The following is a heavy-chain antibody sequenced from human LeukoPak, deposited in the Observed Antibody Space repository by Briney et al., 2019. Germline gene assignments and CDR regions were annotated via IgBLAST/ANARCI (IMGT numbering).Heavy chain of an antibody. CDR1: GFTFSSHE. CDR2: ISSSGSTI. V-gene: IGHV3-48*03. D-gene: IGHD5-12*01. J-gene: IGHJ6*04. CDR3: ARILVATGGMDV. Sequence: GGSLRLSCAASGFTFSSHEMNWVRQAPGKGLEWVSYISSSGSTIYYADSVKGRFTISRDNAKNSLYLQMNSLRAEDTAVYYCARILVATGGMDVWGKGTTVTVSS.